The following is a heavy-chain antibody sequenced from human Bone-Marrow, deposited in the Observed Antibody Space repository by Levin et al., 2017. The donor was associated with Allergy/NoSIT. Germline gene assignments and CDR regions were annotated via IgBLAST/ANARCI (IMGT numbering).Heavy chain of an antibody. J-gene: IGHJ4*02. CDR1: GFTLDEYW. Sequence: GGSLRLSCAVSGFTLDEYWMTWVRQAPGKGLEWVANIKQDGSEKYYVDSVKGRFTISRDNAENSLFLQMNSLRAADTAVYYCARGGNWGTMSSDYWGQGTLVTVSS. CDR2: IKQDGSEK. D-gene: IGHD7-27*01. CDR3: ARGGNWGTMSSDY. V-gene: IGHV3-7*04.